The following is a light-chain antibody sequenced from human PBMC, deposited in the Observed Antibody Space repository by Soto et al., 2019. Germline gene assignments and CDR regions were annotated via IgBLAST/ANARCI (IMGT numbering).Light chain of an antibody. CDR2: GAS. J-gene: IGKJ1*01. V-gene: IGKV3-15*01. CDR3: QQYNNWWT. Sequence: IVFTPSPGTLSLSPGERATLSCRASQSVSSNLAWYQQKPGQAPRLLIYGASTRATGIPARFSGSGSGTEFTLTISSLQSEDFAVYYCQQYNNWWTFGEGSKVDIK. CDR1: QSVSSN.